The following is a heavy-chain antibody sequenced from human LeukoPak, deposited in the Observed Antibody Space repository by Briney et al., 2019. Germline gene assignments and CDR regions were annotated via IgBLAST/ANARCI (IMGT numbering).Heavy chain of an antibody. J-gene: IGHJ4*02. CDR2: INAGNGNT. D-gene: IGHD4-17*01. V-gene: IGHV1-3*01. CDR1: GYTFTSYA. CDR3: ARTYGDLTEGFDY. Sequence: GASVTVSCKASGYTFTSYAMHWVRQAPGQRLEWMGWINAGNGNTKYSQKFQGRVTITRDTSASTAYMELSSLRSEDTAVYYCARTYGDLTEGFDYWGQGTLVTVSS.